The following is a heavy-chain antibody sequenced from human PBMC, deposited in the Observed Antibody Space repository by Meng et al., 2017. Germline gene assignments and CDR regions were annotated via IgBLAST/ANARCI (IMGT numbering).Heavy chain of an antibody. V-gene: IGHV4-34*01. CDR3: ARNRYDRSTHVFDP. Sequence: VQLQQLGAGLLKPSETLSLTCTVYGGSFSGHYWSWIRQAPGEGLEWIGEVSDGGYNKYNPALKSRVTVSGDTSKNEVSLKLISVTAADTAVYYCARNRYDRSTHVFDPWGQGTLVTVSS. CDR2: VSDGGYN. D-gene: IGHD3-22*01. J-gene: IGHJ5*02. CDR1: GGSFSGHY.